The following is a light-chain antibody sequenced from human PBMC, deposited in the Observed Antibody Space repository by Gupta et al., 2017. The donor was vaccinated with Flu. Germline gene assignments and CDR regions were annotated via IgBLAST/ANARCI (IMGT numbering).Light chain of an antibody. J-gene: IGKJ2*01. CDR3: QQYNNWPYT. Sequence: LSVSPGERATLSCRASQSVSSNLAWYQQKPGQAPRLLIYGASTRATGIPARFSGSGSGTEFTLTISSLQSEDFAVYYCQQYNNWPYTFAQGTKLEIK. V-gene: IGKV3-15*01. CDR2: GAS. CDR1: QSVSSN.